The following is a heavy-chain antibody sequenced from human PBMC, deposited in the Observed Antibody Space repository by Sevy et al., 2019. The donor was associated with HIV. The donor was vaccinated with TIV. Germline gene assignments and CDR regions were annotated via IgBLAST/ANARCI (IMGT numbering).Heavy chain of an antibody. D-gene: IGHD3-3*01. Sequence: GGSLRLSCAASGFTFSSYWMHWVRQAPGKGLVWVSRINSDGSSTSYADSVKGRFTISRDNSKNTLFLQMNSLGRDDTGLYFCAREILWSGYHRYFDYWGHGTQVTVSS. V-gene: IGHV3-74*01. CDR3: AREILWSGYHRYFDY. J-gene: IGHJ4*01. CDR2: INSDGSST. CDR1: GFTFSSYW.